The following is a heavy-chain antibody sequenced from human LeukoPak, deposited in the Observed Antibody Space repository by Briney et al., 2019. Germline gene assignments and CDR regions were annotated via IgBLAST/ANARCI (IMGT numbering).Heavy chain of an antibody. D-gene: IGHD3-10*01. Sequence: PGGSLRLSCAASGFTFSSYSMNWVRQAPGKGLEWVSAISGSGGSTYYADSVKGRFTISRDNSKNTLYLQMNSLRAEDTAVYYCAKDHTITMVRGVISDRDYWGQGTLVTVSS. CDR2: ISGSGGST. CDR3: AKDHTITMVRGVISDRDY. V-gene: IGHV3-23*01. CDR1: GFTFSSYS. J-gene: IGHJ4*02.